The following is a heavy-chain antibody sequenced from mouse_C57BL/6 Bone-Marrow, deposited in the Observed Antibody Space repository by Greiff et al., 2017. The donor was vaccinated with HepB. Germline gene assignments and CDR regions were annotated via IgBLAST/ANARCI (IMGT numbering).Heavy chain of an antibody. Sequence: QVQLQQSGAELARPGASVKLSCKASGYTFTSYGISWVKQRTGQGLEWIGEIYPRSGNTYYNEKFKGKATLTADKSSSTAYMERRSLTSEDSAVYVCAYYYGSSYYAMDYWGQGTSVTVSS. CDR2: IYPRSGNT. CDR1: GYTFTSYG. J-gene: IGHJ4*01. V-gene: IGHV1-81*01. CDR3: AYYYGSSYYAMDY. D-gene: IGHD1-1*01.